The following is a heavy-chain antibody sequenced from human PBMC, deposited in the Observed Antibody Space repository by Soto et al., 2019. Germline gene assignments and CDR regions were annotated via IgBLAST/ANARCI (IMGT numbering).Heavy chain of an antibody. CDR2: ISWNSGSI. V-gene: IGHV3-9*01. Sequence: PGGSLRLSCAASGFTFDDYAMHWVRQAPGKGLEWVSGISWNSGSIGYADSVKGRFTISRDNAKNSLYLQMNSLRAEDTALYYCAKDGVKYYDILTGPDYWCQGTLVTVSS. CDR3: AKDGVKYYDILTGPDY. D-gene: IGHD3-9*01. CDR1: GFTFDDYA. J-gene: IGHJ4*02.